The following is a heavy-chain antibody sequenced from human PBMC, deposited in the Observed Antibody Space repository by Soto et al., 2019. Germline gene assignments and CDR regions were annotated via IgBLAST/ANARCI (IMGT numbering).Heavy chain of an antibody. CDR1: GFTFSTYS. V-gene: IGHV3-21*01. Sequence: EVQLVESGGGLVKPGGSLRLSCAASGFTFSTYSMNWVRQAPGKGLEWVSSISSSGGSVSYAESVKGRFTISRDNAKNSLYLQMDSLRAEDTAVYYCVRGRSINTNMDYWGQGTLVTVSS. CDR3: VRGRSINTNMDY. J-gene: IGHJ4*02. CDR2: ISSSGGSV. D-gene: IGHD2-2*01.